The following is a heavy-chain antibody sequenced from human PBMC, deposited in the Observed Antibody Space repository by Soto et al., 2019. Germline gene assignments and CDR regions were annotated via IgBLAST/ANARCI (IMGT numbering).Heavy chain of an antibody. V-gene: IGHV4-4*02. CDR3: ATRDSSRFY. D-gene: IGHD6-13*01. CDR2: SHQSGNT. CDR1: GVSISSHDW. Sequence: QVQLQESGPGLVKPSGTLSLTCAVSGVSISSHDWWTWVRQPPGKGLEWIGESHQSGNTNYNSSPASRVTISVDTSKNQFSLKLSSVTVADTAVYYCATRDSSRFYWGQGTLVTVSS. J-gene: IGHJ4*02.